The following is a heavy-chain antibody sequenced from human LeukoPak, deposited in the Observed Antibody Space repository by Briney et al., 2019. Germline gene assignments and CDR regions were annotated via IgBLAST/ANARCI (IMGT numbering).Heavy chain of an antibody. Sequence: PSETLSLTCTVSGYSISSGYYWGWIRQPPGKGLEWIGSIHHSGNTYSNPSLKSRVTISVDTSKNQFSLKLTSVTAADTAVYYCAKEFPAYYYGSSGYDYWGQGTLVTVSS. D-gene: IGHD3-22*01. J-gene: IGHJ4*02. CDR1: GYSISSGYY. CDR2: IHHSGNT. V-gene: IGHV4-38-2*02. CDR3: AKEFPAYYYGSSGYDY.